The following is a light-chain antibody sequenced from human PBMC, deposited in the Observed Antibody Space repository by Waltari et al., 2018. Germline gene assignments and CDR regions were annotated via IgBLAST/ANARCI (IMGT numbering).Light chain of an antibody. CDR2: DAS. V-gene: IGKV3-20*01. CDR1: QTVNSKY. CDR3: QQYGGSPWT. Sequence: EIVLTQSPGTLSLSPGERATLSCRASQTVNSKYLVWYQQKPAQAPRLLIYDASTRATGIPDRFSCSGSGTGFTLTISRLEPEDFAVYYCQQYGGSPWTFGQGTKVESK. J-gene: IGKJ1*01.